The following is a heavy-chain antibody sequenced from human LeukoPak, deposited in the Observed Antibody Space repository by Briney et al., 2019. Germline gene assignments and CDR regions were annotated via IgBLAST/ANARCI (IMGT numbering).Heavy chain of an antibody. CDR1: GFTFSNYY. D-gene: IGHD3-22*01. V-gene: IGHV3-11*01. CDR3: ARDRASSDSRPHYFDY. CDR2: ITASSNDV. J-gene: IGHJ4*02. Sequence: PGGSLRLSCAASGFTFSNYYMTWIRQAPGKGLEWVSYITASSNDVRYADSVKGRFTISRDNGKRSLSLQMNSLRAEDTAVYYCARDRASSDSRPHYFDYWGQGTLVTVSS.